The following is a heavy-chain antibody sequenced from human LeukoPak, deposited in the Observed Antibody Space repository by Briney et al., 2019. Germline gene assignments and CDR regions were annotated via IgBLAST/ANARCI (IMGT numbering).Heavy chain of an antibody. CDR3: AKSYGSESYVDNMDV. J-gene: IGHJ6*03. CDR1: GFIFSSDG. Sequence: PGGSLRLSCGASGFIFSSDGMHWVRQAPGKGPEWVAFIQLDGGRTEYADSVKGRFAISRDNSKNTLYLQMNNLRAEDTAVYHCAKSYGSESYVDNMDVWGKGTTVTVSS. CDR2: IQLDGGRT. V-gene: IGHV3-30*02. D-gene: IGHD3-10*01.